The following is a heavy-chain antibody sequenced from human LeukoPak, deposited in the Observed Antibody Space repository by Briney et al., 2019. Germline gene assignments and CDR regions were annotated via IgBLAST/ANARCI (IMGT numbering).Heavy chain of an antibody. CDR3: ARAPSGDGYHVGFDP. V-gene: IGHV4-30-2*01. D-gene: IGHD5-18*01. CDR1: GGSISSGGYY. Sequence: SQTLSLTCTVSGGSISSGGYYWSWIRQPPGKGLEWIGYIYHSGSTYYNPSLKSRVTISVDRSKNQFSLKLSSVTAADTAVYYCARAPSGDGYHVGFDPWGQGTLVTVSS. J-gene: IGHJ5*02. CDR2: IYHSGST.